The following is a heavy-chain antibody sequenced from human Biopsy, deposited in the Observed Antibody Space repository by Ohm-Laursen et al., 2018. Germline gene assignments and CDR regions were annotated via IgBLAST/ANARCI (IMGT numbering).Heavy chain of an antibody. V-gene: IGHV1-69*13. CDR1: GGAFTNYA. CDR3: ARDALGGGSYRFFY. J-gene: IGHJ4*02. CDR2: IIPIFGTA. Sequence: GASVQVSCKASGGAFTNYAISWGRQAPGQGLEWMGGIIPIFGTANYAQKFQGRVTITADESTSTAYMELSSLRSDDTAVYYCARDALGGGSYRFFYWGQGSLVTVSS. D-gene: IGHD1-26*01.